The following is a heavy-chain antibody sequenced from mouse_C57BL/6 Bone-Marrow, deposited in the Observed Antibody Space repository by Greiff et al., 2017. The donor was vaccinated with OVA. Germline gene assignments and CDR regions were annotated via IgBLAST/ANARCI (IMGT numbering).Heavy chain of an antibody. Sequence: QVQLKQPGAELVKPGASVKLSCKASGYTFTSYWMQWVKQRPGQGLEWIGEIDPSDSYTNYNQKFKGKATLTVDTSSSTAYMQLSSLTSEDSAVYYCARDGGWYFDVWGTGTTVTVS. CDR1: GYTFTSYW. CDR2: IDPSDSYT. J-gene: IGHJ1*03. V-gene: IGHV1-50*01. CDR3: ARDGGWYFDV.